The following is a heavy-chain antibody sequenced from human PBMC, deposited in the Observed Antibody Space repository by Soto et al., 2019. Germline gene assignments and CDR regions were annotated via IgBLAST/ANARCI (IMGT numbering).Heavy chain of an antibody. CDR2: IYHSGST. D-gene: IGHD3-10*01. J-gene: IGHJ6*02. V-gene: IGHV4-4*02. CDR1: GGSISSSNW. CDR3: ASSPSGRYYKFYYYGMDV. Sequence: PSENPYLTCAVSGGSISSSNWWSWVRQPPGKGLEWIGEIYHSGSTNYNPSLKSRVTISVDKSKNQFSLKLSSVTAADTAVYYCASSPSGRYYKFYYYGMDVWGQGTTVT.